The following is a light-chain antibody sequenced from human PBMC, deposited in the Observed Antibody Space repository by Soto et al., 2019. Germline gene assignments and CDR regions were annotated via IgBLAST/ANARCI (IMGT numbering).Light chain of an antibody. CDR2: AAS. V-gene: IGKV1-9*01. J-gene: IGKJ4*01. Sequence: IQVTQSPSSLSASVGDRVTISCRASQDIKNVLAWYQQKPGEAPKLLIFAASTLQSGVPSRFSGSGSGTDFTLTISSLQAEDFATYYCQQLSTYPSTFGGGTKVDIK. CDR1: QDIKNV. CDR3: QQLSTYPST.